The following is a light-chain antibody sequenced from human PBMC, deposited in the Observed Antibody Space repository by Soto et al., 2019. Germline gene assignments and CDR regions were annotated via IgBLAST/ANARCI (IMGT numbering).Light chain of an antibody. CDR2: GAS. CDR1: HSVSSSY. Sequence: ESVLTHSPGTLSFAPGERATLSCSPSHSVSSSYLAWYQKKPGQAPRLLIYGASSRATGIPDRFSGSGSGTDFTLTLSRLAPEDFAAYYCQPYGSSPGTFGQGTKVDIK. V-gene: IGKV3-20*01. CDR3: QPYGSSPGT. J-gene: IGKJ1*01.